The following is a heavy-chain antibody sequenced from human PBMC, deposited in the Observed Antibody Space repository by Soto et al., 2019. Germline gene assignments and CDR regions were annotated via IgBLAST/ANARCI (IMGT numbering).Heavy chain of an antibody. J-gene: IGHJ6*02. D-gene: IGHD5-18*01. Sequence: ASVKVSCKASGGTFSSYAISWVRQAPGQGLEWMGGIIPIFGTANYAQKFQGRVTITADESTSTACMELSSLRSEDTAVYYCARDDVDTAMVTGYRLYGMDVWGQGTTVTVSS. CDR1: GGTFSSYA. CDR3: ARDDVDTAMVTGYRLYGMDV. V-gene: IGHV1-69*13. CDR2: IIPIFGTA.